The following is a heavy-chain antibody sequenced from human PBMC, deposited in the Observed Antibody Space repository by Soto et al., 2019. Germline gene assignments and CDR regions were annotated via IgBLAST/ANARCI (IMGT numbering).Heavy chain of an antibody. Sequence: QVQLQESGPGLVKPSQTLSLTCTVSGGSISSGGYYWSWIRQHPGKGLEWIGYIYYSGSTYYNPSLKSRVTISVDTSKNQFPLKLSSVTAADTAVYYCARAQRGYCSSTSCGVDYWGQGTLVTVSS. CDR2: IYYSGST. CDR3: ARAQRGYCSSTSCGVDY. J-gene: IGHJ4*02. D-gene: IGHD2-2*01. V-gene: IGHV4-31*03. CDR1: GGSISSGGYY.